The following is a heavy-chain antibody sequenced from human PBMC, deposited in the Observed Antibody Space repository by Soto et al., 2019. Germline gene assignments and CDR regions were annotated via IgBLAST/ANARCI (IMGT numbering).Heavy chain of an antibody. V-gene: IGHV3-48*04. J-gene: IGHJ4*02. Sequence: PGGSLRLSCAASGFTFSSYSMNWVRQAPGKGLEWVSYISSSSSTIYYADSVKGRFTISRDNAKNTLYLQMNSLRAEDTAVYYCVRGEGGWETYWGQGTLVTVSS. CDR3: VRGEGGWETY. D-gene: IGHD6-19*01. CDR2: ISSSSSTI. CDR1: GFTFSSYS.